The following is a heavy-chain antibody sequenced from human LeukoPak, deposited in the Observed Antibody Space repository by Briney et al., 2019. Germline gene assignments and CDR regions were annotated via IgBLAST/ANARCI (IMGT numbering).Heavy chain of an antibody. CDR2: IYTSCST. CDR1: GGSISGYY. Sequence: SETLSLTCTVSGGSISGYYWSWIRQPAGKGLEWIGRIYTSCSTNYNPSLKSRGTIPVDTSKTQFSLKLTSVTAADTAVYYCARRFPMVRGTRRDGFDIWGQGTMVTLSS. D-gene: IGHD3-10*01. CDR3: ARRFPMVRGTRRDGFDI. J-gene: IGHJ3*02. V-gene: IGHV4-4*07.